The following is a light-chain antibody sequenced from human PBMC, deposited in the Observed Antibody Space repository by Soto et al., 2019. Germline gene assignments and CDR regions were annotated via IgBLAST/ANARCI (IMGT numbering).Light chain of an antibody. CDR3: QQYNTWPRT. CDR2: GAS. V-gene: IGKV3-15*01. J-gene: IGKJ1*01. Sequence: EIVMTQSPATLSVSPGERASLSCRASQSVTSNLAWYQQKPGQAPRLLIYGASTRATGIPARFSGSGSGTEFTLTISSLQSEDFAVYYCQQYNTWPRTFGQGPRWKS. CDR1: QSVTSN.